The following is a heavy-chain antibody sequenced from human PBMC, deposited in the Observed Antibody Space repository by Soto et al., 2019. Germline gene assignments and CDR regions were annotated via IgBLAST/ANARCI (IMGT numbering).Heavy chain of an antibody. CDR1: DGSISSGDYY. J-gene: IGHJ4*02. CDR3: VRADSSGYSYFDY. D-gene: IGHD3-22*01. V-gene: IGHV4-30-4*01. Sequence: SETLSLTCTVSDGSISSGDYYWSWIRQPSGTGLEWIGYIYYSGSTYYNPSLESRVTISVDTSKNQFSLKLSSVTAADTAVYYCVRADSSGYSYFDYWGQGSLVTVSS. CDR2: IYYSGST.